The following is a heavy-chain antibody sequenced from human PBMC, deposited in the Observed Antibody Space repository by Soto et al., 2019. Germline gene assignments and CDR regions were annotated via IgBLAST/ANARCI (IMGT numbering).Heavy chain of an antibody. D-gene: IGHD3-10*01. V-gene: IGHV1-18*01. CDR3: ARGRAMVRGLLEAFDI. CDR2: ISAYNGNT. J-gene: IGHJ3*02. Sequence: ASVKGSCKAAGYTFTSDVISWVRQAPVQGLEWMGWISAYNGNTNYAQKLQGRVTMTTDTSTSTAYMELRSLRSDDTAVYYCARGRAMVRGLLEAFDIWGQGTMVTVSS. CDR1: GYTFTSDV.